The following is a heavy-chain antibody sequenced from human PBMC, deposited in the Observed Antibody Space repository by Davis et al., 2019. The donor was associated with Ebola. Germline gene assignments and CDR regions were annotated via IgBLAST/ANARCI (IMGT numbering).Heavy chain of an antibody. D-gene: IGHD3-3*01. CDR3: ARAYDFWSGYARFDP. Sequence: ASVKVSCKASGYIFTSYAIHWVRQAPGQRLEWMGWINAGNGDTKYSQKFRGRVTITRDTSASTSYMELSSLRSEDTAVYYCARAYDFWSGYARFDPWGQGTLVTVSS. V-gene: IGHV1-3*01. J-gene: IGHJ5*02. CDR2: INAGNGDT. CDR1: GYIFTSYA.